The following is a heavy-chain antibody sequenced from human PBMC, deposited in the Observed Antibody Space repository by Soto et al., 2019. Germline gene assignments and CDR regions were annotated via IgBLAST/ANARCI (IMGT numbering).Heavy chain of an antibody. CDR3: ARISLVTYCRGGNCYSDY. CDR1: GFTFSSYW. D-gene: IGHD2-15*01. V-gene: IGHV3-74*01. Sequence: EVQLVESGGDLVQPGGSLRLSCAASGFTFSSYWMHWVRQDPEKGLVWVSRINGDGISTSYADSVKGRFTISRDNAKDTLYLHMNSLGAEHPAVYYCARISLVTYCRGGNCYSDYWGQGTLVTVSS. CDR2: INGDGIST. J-gene: IGHJ4*02.